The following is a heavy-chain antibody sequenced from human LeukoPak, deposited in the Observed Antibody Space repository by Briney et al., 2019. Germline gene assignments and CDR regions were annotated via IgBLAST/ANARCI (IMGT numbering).Heavy chain of an antibody. CDR1: GYTFSAYY. V-gene: IGHV1-2*02. J-gene: IGHJ3*02. CDR2: INPNSGGT. Sequence: GVSVKVSCKASGYTFSAYYINWVRQAPGQGLEWMGWINPNSGGTNYAQKFQGRVTMTRDTSISTAYMELSRLRSDDTAVYYCARELELRGYAFDIWGQGTMVTVSS. CDR3: ARELELRGYAFDI. D-gene: IGHD1-7*01.